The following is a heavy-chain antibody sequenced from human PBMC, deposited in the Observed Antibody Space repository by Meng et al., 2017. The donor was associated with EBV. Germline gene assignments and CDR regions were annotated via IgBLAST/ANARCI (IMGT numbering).Heavy chain of an antibody. J-gene: IGHJ4*02. D-gene: IGHD3-9*01. CDR3: ARDILYV. V-gene: IGHV7-4-1*02. CDR1: GYTFTSHA. Sequence: QVEVVKSGSELKNSGDSVKVSCTGSGYTFTSHAMNWGREALGQGLEWMGWINTNTGNPTYAKGFTGRFVFSLDTSVSTAYLQISSLKAEDTAVYYCARDILYVWGQGTLVTVSS. CDR2: INTNTGNP.